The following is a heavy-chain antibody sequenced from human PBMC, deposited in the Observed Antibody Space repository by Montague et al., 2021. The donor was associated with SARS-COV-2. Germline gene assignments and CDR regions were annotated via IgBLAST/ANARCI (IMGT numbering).Heavy chain of an antibody. Sequence: SLRLSCAASGFIFSRHDMIWIRQAPGKGLEWVSTITSDSLRIYYAESVKGRFTISRDNGRNSLYLQMDSLRTEDTAVYYCGRNFNLWGIGTLVTVSS. CDR2: ITSDSLRI. CDR1: GFIFSRHD. V-gene: IGHV3-21*06. J-gene: IGHJ3*01. CDR3: GRNFNL. D-gene: IGHD5-24*01.